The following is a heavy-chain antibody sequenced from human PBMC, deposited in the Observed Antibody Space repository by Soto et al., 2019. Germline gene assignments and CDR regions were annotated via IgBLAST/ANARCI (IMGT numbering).Heavy chain of an antibody. Sequence: PSETLSLTCTVSGGSISSSSYYWGWIRQPPGKGLEWIGSIYYSGSTYYNPSLKSRVTISVDTSKNQFSLKLSSVTAADTAVYYFARNLGYDFWSGYYTGWFDPWGQGTLVTVSS. J-gene: IGHJ5*02. D-gene: IGHD3-3*01. CDR2: IYYSGST. CDR1: GGSISSSSYY. V-gene: IGHV4-39*01. CDR3: ARNLGYDFWSGYYTGWFDP.